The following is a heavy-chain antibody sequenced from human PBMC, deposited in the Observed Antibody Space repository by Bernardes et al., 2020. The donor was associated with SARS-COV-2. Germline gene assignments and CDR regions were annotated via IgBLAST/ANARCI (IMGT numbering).Heavy chain of an antibody. CDR2: ISWNSGSI. CDR3: AKGDDYYGSGSY. V-gene: IGHV3-9*01. D-gene: IGHD3-10*01. CDR1: GFTFDDYA. Sequence: GGSLRLSCAASGFTFDDYAMHWVRQAPGKGLEWVSGISWNSGSIGYADSVKGRFTISRDNAKNSLYLQMNSLRAEDTALYYCAKGDDYYGSGSYWGQGTLVTVSS. J-gene: IGHJ4*02.